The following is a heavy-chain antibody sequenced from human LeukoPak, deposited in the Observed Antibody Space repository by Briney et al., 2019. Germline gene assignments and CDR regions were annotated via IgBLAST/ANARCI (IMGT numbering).Heavy chain of an antibody. Sequence: ASVKVSCKASGYTFTTYGISWVRQAPGQGLEWMGWISAYNGNTNYAQKLQGRVTLTTDTSTSTAYMELRSLRSDDTAVYYCVREAYVQGVILLSYWGQGTLVTVSS. CDR2: ISAYNGNT. D-gene: IGHD3-10*02. CDR3: VREAYVQGVILLSY. J-gene: IGHJ4*02. V-gene: IGHV1-18*01. CDR1: GYTFTTYG.